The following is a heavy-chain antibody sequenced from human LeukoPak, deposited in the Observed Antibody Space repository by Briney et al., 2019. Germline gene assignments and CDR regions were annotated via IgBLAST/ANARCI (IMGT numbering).Heavy chain of an antibody. J-gene: IGHJ4*02. D-gene: IGHD5-18*01. V-gene: IGHV5-10-1*01. Sequence: PGESLKISCKVSGYSVTSYWISWVRQMPGKGLEWMGRIDPSDSYNNYSPSFQGHVTISADKSISTAYLQWSSLKASDTAMYYCARHEGYSYGPSVYWGQGTLVTVSS. CDR2: IDPSDSYN. CDR3: ARHEGYSYGPSVY. CDR1: GYSVTSYW.